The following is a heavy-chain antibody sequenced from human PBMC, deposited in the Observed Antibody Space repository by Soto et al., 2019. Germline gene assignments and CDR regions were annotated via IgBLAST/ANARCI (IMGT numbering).Heavy chain of an antibody. CDR3: AKDGKIAAAGTWVKYFDY. V-gene: IGHV3-23*01. CDR2: ISGSGDKT. J-gene: IGHJ4*02. Sequence: GGSLRLSCAASGFTFSSYAMSWVRQAPGKGLEWVSAISGSGDKTYYADSVKGRFTISRDNSKNTLYLQMNSLRAEDTAVYYCAKDGKIAAAGTWVKYFDYWGQGTLVTVYS. D-gene: IGHD6-13*01. CDR1: GFTFSSYA.